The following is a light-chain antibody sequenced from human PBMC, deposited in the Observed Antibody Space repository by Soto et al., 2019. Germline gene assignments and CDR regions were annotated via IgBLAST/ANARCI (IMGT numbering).Light chain of an antibody. Sequence: EIVLTQSPATLSLSPGERATLSCRASQNVRSYLAWYQQKPGQAPRLLIYDASNMATGIPARFSGSGSGTDFTLTISSLEPEDFAVYYCQQRSNWPPMYTFGQGTKLEIK. CDR2: DAS. V-gene: IGKV3-11*01. CDR3: QQRSNWPPMYT. J-gene: IGKJ2*01. CDR1: QNVRSY.